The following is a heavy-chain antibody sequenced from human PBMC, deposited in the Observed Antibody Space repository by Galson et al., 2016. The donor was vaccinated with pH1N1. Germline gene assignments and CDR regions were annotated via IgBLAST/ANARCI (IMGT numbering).Heavy chain of an antibody. J-gene: IGHJ4*02. D-gene: IGHD3-22*01. V-gene: IGHV3-9*01. Sequence: SLRLSCAASGFTFDDYAMHWVRQAPGKGLEWVSGISWNSGSIGYADSVKGRFTISRDNAKNSLYLQMNSLRAEDTALYYCAKAPYYYDSSGYSFDYWGQG. CDR2: ISWNSGSI. CDR3: AKAPYYYDSSGYSFDY. CDR1: GFTFDDYA.